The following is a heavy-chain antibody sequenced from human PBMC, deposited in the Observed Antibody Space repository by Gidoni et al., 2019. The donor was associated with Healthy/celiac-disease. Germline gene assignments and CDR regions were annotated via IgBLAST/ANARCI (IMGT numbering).Heavy chain of an antibody. Sequence: VQLVESGGGLVQPGSSLRLSCAASGFPFDDYAMPWVRQAPGKGLEWVSGISWNSGSIGYADSVKGRLTISRDNAKNSMYLKMNSLRAEDTALYYCAKDSKAYCGGDCYSVAAFDIWGQGTMVTVSS. CDR3: AKDSKAYCGGDCYSVAAFDI. V-gene: IGHV3-9*01. CDR1: GFPFDDYA. J-gene: IGHJ3*02. CDR2: ISWNSGSI. D-gene: IGHD2-21*02.